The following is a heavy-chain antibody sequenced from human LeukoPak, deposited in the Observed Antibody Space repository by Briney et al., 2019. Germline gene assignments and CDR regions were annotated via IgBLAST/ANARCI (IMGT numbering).Heavy chain of an antibody. D-gene: IGHD2-2*01. CDR2: IIPILGIA. CDR3: ARDARVSSTSRGHWFDP. CDR1: GGTFSSYT. Sequence: ASVKVSCKASGGTFSSYTISWVRQAPGQGLEWMVRIIPILGIANYAQKFQGRVTITADKSTSTAYMELSSLRSEDTAVYYCARDARVSSTSRGHWFDPWGQGTLVTVSS. V-gene: IGHV1-69*04. J-gene: IGHJ5*02.